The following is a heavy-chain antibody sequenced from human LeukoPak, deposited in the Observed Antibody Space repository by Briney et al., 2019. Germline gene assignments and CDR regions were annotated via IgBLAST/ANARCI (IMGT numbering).Heavy chain of an antibody. V-gene: IGHV1-2*02. Sequence: ASVKVSCKASGYGFTTYYLHWVRQAPGRGLEWMAWISPTSGGTKYAQKFQGRVTLTRDTSINTAYMELSRLTFDDTAVYYCATDIPSGWSLYWGQGTLVTVSS. CDR1: GYGFTTYY. CDR2: ISPTSGGT. J-gene: IGHJ4*02. D-gene: IGHD6-19*01. CDR3: ATDIPSGWSLY.